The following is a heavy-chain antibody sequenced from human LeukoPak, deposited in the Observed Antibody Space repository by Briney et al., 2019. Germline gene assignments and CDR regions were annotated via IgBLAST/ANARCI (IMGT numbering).Heavy chain of an antibody. Sequence: GGSLKLSCAASGFNIEGHNMHWVRQAPGKGLEWVSYIQHDGGSKWYVDSVKGRFTISRDNYKNTLSLQINDLRLEETVVYYGAKDFGSGRYAFDIWGQGTIVTVSS. V-gene: IGHV3-30*02. CDR1: GFNIEGHN. D-gene: IGHD3-10*01. J-gene: IGHJ3*02. CDR2: IQHDGGSK. CDR3: AKDFGSGRYAFDI.